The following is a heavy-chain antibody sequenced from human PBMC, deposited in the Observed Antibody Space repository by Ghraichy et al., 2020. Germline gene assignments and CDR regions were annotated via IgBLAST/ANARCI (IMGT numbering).Heavy chain of an antibody. CDR3: AHTDNHYGSGSYYSIFDY. CDR2: IYWNDDK. CDR1: GFSLSTSGVG. D-gene: IGHD3-10*01. J-gene: IGHJ4*02. Sequence: SGPTLVNPTQTLTLTCTFSGFSLSTSGVGVGWIRQPPGKALEWLALIYWNDDKRYSPSLKSKLTITKDTSKNQVVLTMNNMDPVDTATYYCAHTDNHYGSGSYYSIFDYWGQGTLVTVPS. V-gene: IGHV2-5*01.